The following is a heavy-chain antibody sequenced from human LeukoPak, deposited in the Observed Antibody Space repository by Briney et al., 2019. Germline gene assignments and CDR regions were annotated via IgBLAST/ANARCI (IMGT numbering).Heavy chain of an antibody. Sequence: SETLSLTCSVSGGSITTYFWSWIRQPAGKGLEWIGRIYTSGSTNYNPSLKSRVAMSVDTSKNQFSLNLSSVTAADTAVYYCARELGGSGSYYKDWGQGTLVTVSS. J-gene: IGHJ4*02. V-gene: IGHV4-4*07. CDR1: GGSITTYF. CDR3: ARELGGSGSYYKD. CDR2: IYTSGST. D-gene: IGHD3-10*01.